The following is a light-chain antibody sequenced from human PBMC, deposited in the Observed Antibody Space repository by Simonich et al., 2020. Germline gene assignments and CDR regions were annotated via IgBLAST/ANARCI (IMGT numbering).Light chain of an antibody. Sequence: QSALTQPASVSGSPGQSITISCTGTSSDVGGYNYVSWYQQHPGKAPKLMIYDVSTRPSGVSNRFSGSKSGNTASLTISGLQAEDEADYYCSSYTSSSFWVFGGGTKLTVL. J-gene: IGLJ3*02. CDR2: DVS. V-gene: IGLV2-14*01. CDR3: SSYTSSSFWV. CDR1: SSDVGGYNY.